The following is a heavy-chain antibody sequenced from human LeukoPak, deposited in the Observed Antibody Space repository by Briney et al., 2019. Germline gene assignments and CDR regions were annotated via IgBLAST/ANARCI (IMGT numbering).Heavy chain of an antibody. J-gene: IGHJ6*03. V-gene: IGHV3-7*01. CDR1: GFTFSSYW. Sequence: PGGSLRLSCAASGFTFSSYWMSWVRQAPGKGLEWVANIKQDGSEKYYVDSVKGRFTISRDNAKNSLYLQMNSLRAEDTAVYYCARVIRVAGTWGRIHYYMDVWGKGTTVTISS. CDR3: ARVIRVAGTWGRIHYYMDV. CDR2: IKQDGSEK. D-gene: IGHD6-19*01.